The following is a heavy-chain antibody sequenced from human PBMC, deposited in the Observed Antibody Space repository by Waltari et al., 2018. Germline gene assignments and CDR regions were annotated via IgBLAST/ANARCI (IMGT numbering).Heavy chain of an antibody. CDR1: GASMPSSFW. J-gene: IGHJ4*02. D-gene: IGHD2-15*01. V-gene: IGHV4-4*02. CDR2: VVRSGRTEYIPKT. CDR3: ARDRGRGLYLDT. Sequence: QLQFQESGPRLVKPSGTLSLTCYLSGASMPSSFWCCLVRQSPGRGLEWIGQVVRSGRTEYIPKTNYNQSCASRVTMSVDTSTNQFSLRVTSATAADTACYYCARDRGRGLYLDTWGQGILVTVSP.